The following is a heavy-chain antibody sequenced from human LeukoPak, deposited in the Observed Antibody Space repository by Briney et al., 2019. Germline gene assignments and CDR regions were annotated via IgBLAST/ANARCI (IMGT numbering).Heavy chain of an antibody. D-gene: IGHD6-19*01. J-gene: IGHJ4*02. CDR3: ARGRIPVAGTKNYFDY. CDR2: IYYGGST. V-gene: IGHV4-59*01. Sequence: SETLSLTCTVSGSDISGYFWTWIRQPPGKGLEWIGYIYYGGSTNYNPSLKSRVTISVDTSKQQISLKLSSVTAADTAVYYCARGRIPVAGTKNYFDYWGQGTLVTVSS. CDR1: GSDISGYF.